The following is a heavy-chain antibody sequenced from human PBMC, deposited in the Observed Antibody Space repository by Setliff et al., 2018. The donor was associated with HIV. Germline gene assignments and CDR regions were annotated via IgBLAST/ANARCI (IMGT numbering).Heavy chain of an antibody. CDR2: ITSDSSYI. D-gene: IGHD3-22*01. J-gene: IGHJ6*03. CDR1: GFTFSSYR. CDR3: ARARRDASGYWGHFFYYMDV. Sequence: GGSLRLSCAASGFTFSSYRMNWVRQAPGKGLEWVSSITSDSSYIFNADSVKGRFTISRDNAKSSLYLQMSSLTADDTAAYYCARARRDASGYWGHFFYYMDVWGKGTTVTVSS. V-gene: IGHV3-21*04.